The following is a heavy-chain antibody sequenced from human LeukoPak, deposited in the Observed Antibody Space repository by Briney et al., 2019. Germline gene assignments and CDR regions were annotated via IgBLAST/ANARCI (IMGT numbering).Heavy chain of an antibody. Sequence: GGTLRLSCAVSGITLSNYGMSWVRQAPGKGLEWVAGISDSGGRTNYADSVKGRFTISRDNPKNTLYLQMNSLRAEDTAVYFCAKRGVVIRVILVGFNKEAYYFDSWGQGALVTVSS. D-gene: IGHD3-22*01. CDR2: ISDSGGRT. J-gene: IGHJ4*02. CDR3: AKRGVVIRVILVGFNKEAYYFDS. V-gene: IGHV3-23*01. CDR1: GITLSNYG.